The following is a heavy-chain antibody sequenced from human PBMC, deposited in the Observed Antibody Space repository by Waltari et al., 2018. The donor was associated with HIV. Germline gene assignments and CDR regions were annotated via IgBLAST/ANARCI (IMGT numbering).Heavy chain of an antibody. D-gene: IGHD1-26*01. CDR2: SNPGEPDT. CDR1: GYSFTSYW. J-gene: IGHJ6*02. V-gene: IGHV5-51*03. Sequence: EVQLVQSGAEVNKPGDSLKISCKGSGYSFTSYWIGWVRQRPGKGLEWMGISNPGEPDTKSRTSFQGQVTISADKSISTAYLQWSSLKASDTAMYYCARIWGGTGYYYYGLDVWGQGTTVTVSS. CDR3: ARIWGGTGYYYYGLDV.